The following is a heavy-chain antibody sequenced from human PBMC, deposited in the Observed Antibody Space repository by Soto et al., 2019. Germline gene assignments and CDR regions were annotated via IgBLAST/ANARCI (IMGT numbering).Heavy chain of an antibody. CDR2: ISGSGGST. CDR3: AKDSGYSYGYARIDY. Sequence: PGGSLRLSCAASGFTFSSYAMSCVRQAPGKGLEWVSSISGSGGSTYYADSVKGRFTISRDNSKNTLYLQMKSLRAGDTAVYYSAKDSGYSYGYARIDYWGQGTLVTVSS. J-gene: IGHJ4*02. V-gene: IGHV3-23*01. CDR1: GFTFSSYA. D-gene: IGHD5-18*01.